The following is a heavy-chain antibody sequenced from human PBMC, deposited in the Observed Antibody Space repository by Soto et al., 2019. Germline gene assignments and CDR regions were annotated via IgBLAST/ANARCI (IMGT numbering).Heavy chain of an antibody. CDR3: ARDGRKQLWVEGLNAMDV. CDR1: GYTFSAYG. D-gene: IGHD5-18*01. J-gene: IGHJ6*02. CDR2: ISGYNGQT. V-gene: IGHV1-18*01. Sequence: QIQLVQSGPEVTKPGASVKVSCQGTGYTFSAYGVSWVRQAPGQGLEWMGWISGYNGQTNYAQKFRGRVTFTTDTSTSTAYMEVRSLRSADTAVYYCARDGRKQLWVEGLNAMDVWGQGTTVTVSS.